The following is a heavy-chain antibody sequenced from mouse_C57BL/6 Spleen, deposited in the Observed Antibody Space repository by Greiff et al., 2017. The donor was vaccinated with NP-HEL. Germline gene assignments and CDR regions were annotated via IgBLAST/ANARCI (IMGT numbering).Heavy chain of an antibody. V-gene: IGHV5-6*01. J-gene: IGHJ2*01. CDR2: ISSGGSYT. D-gene: IGHD2-4*01. CDR1: GFTFSSYG. CDR3: ARLDYGYFDY. Sequence: EVQGVESGGDLVKPGGSLKLSCAASGFTFSSYGMSWVRQTPDKRLEWVATISSGGSYTYYPDSVKGRFTISRDNAKNTLYLQMSSLKSEDTAMYYCARLDYGYFDYWGQGTTLTVSS.